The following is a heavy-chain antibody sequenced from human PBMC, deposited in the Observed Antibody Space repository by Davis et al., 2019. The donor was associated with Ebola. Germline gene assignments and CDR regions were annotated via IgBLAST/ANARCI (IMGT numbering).Heavy chain of an antibody. V-gene: IGHV3-33*01. J-gene: IGHJ4*02. CDR1: GFTFSSYG. D-gene: IGHD4-17*01. CDR3: ARDPPYGDYHFDY. CDR2: IWYDGSNK. Sequence: GGSLRLSCAASGFTFSSYGMHWVRQAPGKGLEWVAVIWYDGSNKYYADSVKGRFTISRDNSKNTLYLQMNSLRAEDTAVYYCARDPPYGDYHFDYWGQGTLVTVSS.